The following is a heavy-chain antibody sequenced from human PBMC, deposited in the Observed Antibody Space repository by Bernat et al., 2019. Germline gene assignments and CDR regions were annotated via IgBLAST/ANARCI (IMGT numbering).Heavy chain of an antibody. J-gene: IGHJ6*03. D-gene: IGHD3-10*01. CDR1: GGSVSSGSYY. Sequence: QVQLQESGPGLVKPSETLSLTCTVSGGSVSSGSYYWSWIRQPPGKGLEWIGYIYYSGSTNYNPSLKSRVTISVDTSKNQFSLKLSAVTAADTDVYYCARDTVRGGECEPRHKPPCMD. CDR2: IYYSGST. CDR3: ARDTVRGGECEPRHKPPCMD. V-gene: IGHV4-61*01.